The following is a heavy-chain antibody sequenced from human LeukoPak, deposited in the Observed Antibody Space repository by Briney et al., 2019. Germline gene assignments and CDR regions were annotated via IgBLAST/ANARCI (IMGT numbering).Heavy chain of an antibody. J-gene: IGHJ5*02. CDR1: GGSISSYY. CDR2: IYYSGST. V-gene: IGHV4-59*12. D-gene: IGHD6-13*01. Sequence: SETLSLTCTVSGGSISSYYWSWIRQPPGKGLEWIGYIYYSGSTNYNPSLKSRVTISVDTSKNQFSLKLSSVTAADTAVYYCAREGVAAGTGGWFDPWGQGTLVTVSS. CDR3: AREGVAAGTGGWFDP.